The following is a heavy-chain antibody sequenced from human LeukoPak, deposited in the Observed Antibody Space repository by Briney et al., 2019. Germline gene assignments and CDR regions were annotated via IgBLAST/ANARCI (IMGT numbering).Heavy chain of an antibody. CDR2: IYYSGST. J-gene: IGHJ6*02. CDR3: ARGAGTTSIYYYYGMDV. V-gene: IGHV4-59*01. CDR1: GGSISSYY. Sequence: PSETLSLTCTVSGGSISSYYWSWIRQPPGKGLEWIGYIYYSGSTNYNPSLKSRVTISVDTSKNQFSLKLSSVTAADTAVYYCARGAGTTSIYYYYGMDVWGQGTTVTVSS. D-gene: IGHD1-1*01.